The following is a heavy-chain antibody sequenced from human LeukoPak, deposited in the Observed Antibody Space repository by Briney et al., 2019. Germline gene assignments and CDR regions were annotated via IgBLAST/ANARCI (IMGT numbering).Heavy chain of an antibody. J-gene: IGHJ3*02. V-gene: IGHV3-53*01. CDR3: ARDFSGRGDAFDI. CDR1: GFTFSKYD. Sequence: GGSLRLSCTASGFTFSKYDMIWVRQAPGKGLEWVSVIYSDGNTYYADSVKGRFTISRDNSKNTLYLQMNSLRAEDTAVYYCARDFSGRGDAFDIWGQGTMVTVSS. CDR2: IYSDGNT. D-gene: IGHD1-26*01.